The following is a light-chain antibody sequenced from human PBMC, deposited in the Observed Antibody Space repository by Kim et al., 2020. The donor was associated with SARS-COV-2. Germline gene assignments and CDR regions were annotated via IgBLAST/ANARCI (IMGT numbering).Light chain of an antibody. CDR1: NIGSKS. J-gene: IGLJ2*01. CDR3: QVWDSSSDHVV. Sequence: SYELTQPPSVSVAPGKTARITCGGNNIGSKSVHWYRQKPGQAPVLVIYYDSDRPSGIPERFSGSNPGNTATLTISRVEAGDEADYYCQVWDSSSDHVVFGGGTQLTVL. CDR2: YDS. V-gene: IGLV3-21*04.